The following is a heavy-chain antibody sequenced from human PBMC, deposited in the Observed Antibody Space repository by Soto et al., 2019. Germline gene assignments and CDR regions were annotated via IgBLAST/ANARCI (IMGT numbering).Heavy chain of an antibody. CDR2: IYYSGGT. CDR3: ARTTYGDYAAFDI. Sequence: SETLSLTCTASGGSISSYYWSWIRQPPGKGLEWIGYIYYSGGTNYNPSLKSRVTISVDTSKNQFSLKLSSVTAADTAVYYCARTTYGDYAAFDIWGQGTMVTVSS. D-gene: IGHD4-17*01. J-gene: IGHJ3*02. V-gene: IGHV4-59*01. CDR1: GGSISSYY.